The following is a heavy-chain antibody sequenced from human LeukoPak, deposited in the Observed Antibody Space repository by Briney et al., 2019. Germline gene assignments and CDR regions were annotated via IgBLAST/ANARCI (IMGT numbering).Heavy chain of an antibody. CDR2: IWNDGSNK. V-gene: IGHV3-33*08. CDR1: GFTFSSYA. D-gene: IGHD3-10*01. Sequence: GGSLRLSCAASGFTFSSYAMHWVRQGPGKGLEWVAFIWNDGSNKYYADSVKGRFTISRDNSKSTLYLQMNSLRAEDTAVYYCARDRGKDYFDYWGQGTLVTVSS. CDR3: ARDRGKDYFDY. J-gene: IGHJ4*02.